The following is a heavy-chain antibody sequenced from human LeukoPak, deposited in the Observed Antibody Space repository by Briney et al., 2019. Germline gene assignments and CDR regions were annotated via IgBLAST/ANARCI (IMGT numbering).Heavy chain of an antibody. D-gene: IGHD3-10*01. CDR1: GFTFSRFW. J-gene: IGHJ6*02. V-gene: IGHV3-7*01. CDR3: ARDYYGSGIPHGIDV. Sequence: GGSLRLSCAASGFTFSRFWMSWVRQAPGKGLEWVANMKQDGSQKYYVDSVKGRFTISRDNAKNSLYLEMNSLRAEDTAVYYCARDYYGSGIPHGIDVWGRGTTVTVSS. CDR2: MKQDGSQK.